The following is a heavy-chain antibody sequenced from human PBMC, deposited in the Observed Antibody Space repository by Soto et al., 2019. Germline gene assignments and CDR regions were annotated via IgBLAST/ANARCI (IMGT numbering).Heavy chain of an antibody. J-gene: IGHJ5*02. D-gene: IGHD5-12*01. Sequence: EVPLLESGGGLVQPGGSLRLSCAASGFTFSRYAMSWVRQAPGQGLEWVSAISGSGGSTYYADSVKGRFTISRDNSKNPLYLQMNSLRAEDTAVYYCAKTASAWIIPWFDPWGQGTLVTVSS. V-gene: IGHV3-23*01. CDR3: AKTASAWIIPWFDP. CDR2: ISGSGGST. CDR1: GFTFSRYA.